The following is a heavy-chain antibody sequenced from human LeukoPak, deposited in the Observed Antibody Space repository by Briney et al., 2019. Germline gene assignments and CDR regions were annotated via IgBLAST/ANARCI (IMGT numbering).Heavy chain of an antibody. CDR1: GGSISSSRYY. J-gene: IGHJ6*03. CDR2: IYYSGST. V-gene: IGHV4-39*01. Sequence: PSETLSLTCTDSGGSISSSRYYWGWIRQPPGKGLEWIGSIYYSGSTYYNPSLKSRVTISVDTSKNQFSLKLSSVTAADTAVYYCARLHGTYYYYYYMDVWGKGTTVTVSS. CDR3: ARLHGTYYYYYYMDV.